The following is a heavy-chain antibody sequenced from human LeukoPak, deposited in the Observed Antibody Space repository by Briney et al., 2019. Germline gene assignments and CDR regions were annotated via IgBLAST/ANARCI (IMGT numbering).Heavy chain of an antibody. CDR2: IYTSGST. Sequence: SETLSLTCTVSGGSISSYYWSWIRQPAGKGLEWIGRIYTSGSTNYNPSLKSRVTISVDTSKNQFSLRLSSVTAADTAVYHCARVRYGSGSYYNAMDVWGQGTTVTVSS. CDR3: ARVRYGSGSYYNAMDV. D-gene: IGHD3-10*01. J-gene: IGHJ6*02. V-gene: IGHV4-4*07. CDR1: GGSISSYY.